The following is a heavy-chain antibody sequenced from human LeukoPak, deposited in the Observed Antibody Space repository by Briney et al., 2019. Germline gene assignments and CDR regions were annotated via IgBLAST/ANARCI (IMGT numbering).Heavy chain of an antibody. CDR3: VAVAGSGWFDP. CDR2: IYYSGNT. Sequence: SETLSLTCTVSGVSLSGYCWTWIRQTPGKGLEWIGYIYYSGNTNYNPSLKSRVTISVDTSKNQFSLRLSSVTAADTAVYYCVAVAGSGWFDPWGQGTLVTVSS. CDR1: GVSLSGYC. V-gene: IGHV4-59*01. J-gene: IGHJ5*02. D-gene: IGHD6-19*01.